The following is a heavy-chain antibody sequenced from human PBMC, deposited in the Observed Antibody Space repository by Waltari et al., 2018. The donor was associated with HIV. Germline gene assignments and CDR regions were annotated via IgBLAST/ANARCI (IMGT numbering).Heavy chain of an antibody. CDR1: GGSISSGSYY. V-gene: IGHV4-61*02. CDR2: IYTSGST. CDR3: AGQYYDFWSAPEDY. J-gene: IGHJ4*02. D-gene: IGHD3-3*01. Sequence: QVQLQESGPGLVKPSQTLSLTCTVSGGSISSGSYYGSWIRQPAGKGLEWIGRIYTSGSTNYNPSLKSRVTISVDTSKNQFSLKLSSVTAADTAVYYCAGQYYDFWSAPEDYWGQGTLVTVSS.